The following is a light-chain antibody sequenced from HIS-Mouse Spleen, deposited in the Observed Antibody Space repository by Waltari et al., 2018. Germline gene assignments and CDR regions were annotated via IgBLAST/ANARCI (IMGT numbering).Light chain of an antibody. CDR1: RSDVGGYNY. CDR3: SSYAGSNNYV. J-gene: IGLJ1*01. V-gene: IGLV2-8*01. CDR2: EVS. Sequence: QSALTQPPSASGSPGQSVTISCTGTRSDVGGYNYVSCYQPHPGKAPKLMIYEVSKRPSGVPDRFSGSKSGNTASLTVSGLQAEDEADYYCSSYAGSNNYVFGTGTKVTVL.